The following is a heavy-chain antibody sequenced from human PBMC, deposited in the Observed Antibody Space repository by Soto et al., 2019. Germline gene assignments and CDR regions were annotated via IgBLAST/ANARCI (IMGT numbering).Heavy chain of an antibody. CDR3: ARDRYRSGTSH. D-gene: IGHD3-10*01. CDR1: GLTVSNNY. Sequence: PGGSLRLSCAASGLTVSNNYMSWVRQAPGKGLEWVSIIYSGGNIYYGDSVKGRFTISRDNSKNTLYLQMNSLRAEDTAVYYCARDRYRSGTSHWGQGTLVTVS. J-gene: IGHJ4*02. V-gene: IGHV3-53*01. CDR2: IYSGGNI.